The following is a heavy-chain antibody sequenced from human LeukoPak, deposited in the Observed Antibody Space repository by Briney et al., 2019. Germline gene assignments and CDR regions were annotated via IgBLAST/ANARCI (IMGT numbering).Heavy chain of an antibody. J-gene: IGHJ4*02. D-gene: IGHD3-22*01. V-gene: IGHV4-59*08. CDR2: IYYSGST. CDR1: GGSIGSYY. CDR3: ARQHSSAYYYFDY. Sequence: SETLSLTCTVSGGSIGSYYWSWIRQPPGEGLEWIVYIYYSGSTNYNPSLKSRVTISVDTSRNQFSLKLSSVTAADTAVYYCARQHSSAYYYFDYWGQGTLVTVSS.